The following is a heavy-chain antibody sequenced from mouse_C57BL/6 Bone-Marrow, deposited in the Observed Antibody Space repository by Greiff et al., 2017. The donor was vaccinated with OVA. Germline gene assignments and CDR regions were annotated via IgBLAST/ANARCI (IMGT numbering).Heavy chain of an antibody. Sequence: VQLQQPGAELVKPGASVKLSCKASGYTFTSYWMHWVKQRPGQGLEWIGMIHPNSGSTNYNEKFKSKATLTVDKSSSTAYMQLSSLTSEDSAVYYCAKGDTTVVYWYFDVWGTGTTVTVSS. CDR2: IHPNSGST. CDR3: AKGDTTVVYWYFDV. J-gene: IGHJ1*03. V-gene: IGHV1-64*01. CDR1: GYTFTSYW. D-gene: IGHD1-1*01.